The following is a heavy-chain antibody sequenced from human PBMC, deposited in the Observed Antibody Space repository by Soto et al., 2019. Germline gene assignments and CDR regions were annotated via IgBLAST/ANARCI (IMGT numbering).Heavy chain of an antibody. Sequence: QVQLVQSGAEVKKPGSSVKVSCKASGGTFSSYAISWVRQAPGQGLEWMGGIIPIFGTANYAQKFQGRVTITADESTSTAYMELSSLRSEDTAVYYCARDPPWGGYKYQNADFDYWGQGTLVTVSS. V-gene: IGHV1-69*01. CDR3: ARDPPWGGYKYQNADFDY. D-gene: IGHD5-12*01. J-gene: IGHJ4*02. CDR1: GGTFSSYA. CDR2: IIPIFGTA.